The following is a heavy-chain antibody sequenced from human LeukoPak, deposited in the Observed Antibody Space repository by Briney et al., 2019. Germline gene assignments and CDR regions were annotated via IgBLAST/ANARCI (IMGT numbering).Heavy chain of an antibody. Sequence: GGSLRLSCAASGFTFSSYGMSWVRQAPGKGLEWVANIKQDGSEKYYVDSVKGRFTISRDNAKNSLYLQMNSLRAEDTAVYYCARDFWGSDYWGQGTLVTVSS. D-gene: IGHD3-16*01. V-gene: IGHV3-7*01. J-gene: IGHJ4*02. CDR3: ARDFWGSDY. CDR1: GFTFSSYG. CDR2: IKQDGSEK.